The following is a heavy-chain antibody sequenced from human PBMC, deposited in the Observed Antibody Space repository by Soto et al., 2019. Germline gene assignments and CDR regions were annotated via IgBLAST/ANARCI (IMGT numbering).Heavy chain of an antibody. CDR1: GGTFSTYT. CDR3: SIGSWSAETFDV. Sequence: VKKPGSSVKVSCKAAGGTFSTYTLIWVRQAPGQGLEWMGRIIPMLTVTNSAQKFQGRVNLTADTPTNTAFMELTSLRSDDTAVYYCSIGSWSAETFDVWGQGTMVTVSS. V-gene: IGHV1-69*02. D-gene: IGHD2-2*01. CDR2: IIPMLTVT. J-gene: IGHJ3*01.